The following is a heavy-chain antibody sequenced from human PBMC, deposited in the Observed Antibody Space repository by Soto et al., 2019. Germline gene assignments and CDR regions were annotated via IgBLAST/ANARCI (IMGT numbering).Heavy chain of an antibody. CDR1: GGSISSGDYY. V-gene: IGHV4-61*02. J-gene: IGHJ4*02. D-gene: IGHD1-26*01. CDR3: AREGGRWELLLDY. CDR2: IYTSGST. Sequence: SETLSLTCTVSGGSISSGDYYWSWIRQPAGKGLEWIGRIYTSGSTNYNPSLKSRVTMSVDTSKNQFSLKLSSVTAADTAVYYCAREGGRWELLLDYWGQGTLVTVSS.